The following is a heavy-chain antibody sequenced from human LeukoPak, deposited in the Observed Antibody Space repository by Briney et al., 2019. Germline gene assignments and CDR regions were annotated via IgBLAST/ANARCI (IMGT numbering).Heavy chain of an antibody. J-gene: IGHJ4*02. V-gene: IGHV3-30-3*01. CDR3: AREKGVGANFDY. D-gene: IGHD1-26*01. CDR1: GFTFSSYA. Sequence: PGGSLRLSCAASGFTFSSYAMHWVRQAPGKGLEWVAVISYDGSNKYYADSVKGRSTISRDNSKNTLYLQMNSLRAEDTAVYYCAREKGVGANFDYWGQGTLDTVSS. CDR2: ISYDGSNK.